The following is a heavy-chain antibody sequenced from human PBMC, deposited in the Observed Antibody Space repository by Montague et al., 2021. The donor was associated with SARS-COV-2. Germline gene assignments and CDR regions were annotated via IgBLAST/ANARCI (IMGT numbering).Heavy chain of an antibody. V-gene: IGHV4-39*01. CDR1: GGSISSSNYF. CDR2: LHYAGSA. J-gene: IGHJ4*02. Sequence: SETLSFTCTVSGGSISSSNYFWGWIRQPPGKGLEWIGDLHYAGSAYYNPSLRSRVTISADTSKNQFSLKLNSVTAADTAVYYCVATYNGNWYYFDYWGQGTLVTVSS. CDR3: VATYNGNWYYFDY. D-gene: IGHD6-13*01.